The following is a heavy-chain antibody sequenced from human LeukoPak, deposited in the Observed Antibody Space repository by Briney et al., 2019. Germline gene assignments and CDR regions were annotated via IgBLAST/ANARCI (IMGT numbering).Heavy chain of an antibody. CDR2: ITSSSSSI. Sequence: GGSLRLSCAASGFTFSSYSMNWVRQAPGKGLEWVSSITSSSSSIYYADSVKGRFTISRDNAKHSLYLQMNSLRPEDTAMYYCSIPNDYWGQGTLVTVSS. J-gene: IGHJ4*02. V-gene: IGHV3-21*01. CDR1: GFTFSSYS. CDR3: SIPNDY.